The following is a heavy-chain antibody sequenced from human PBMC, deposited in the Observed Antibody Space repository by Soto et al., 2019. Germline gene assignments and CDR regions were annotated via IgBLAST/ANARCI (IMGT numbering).Heavy chain of an antibody. J-gene: IGHJ5*02. CDR2: ISGSGGST. CDR1: GFTFSSYA. D-gene: IGHD3-10*01. CDR3: AKDMAGLLWFGESNFNWFDP. Sequence: GGSLRLSCAASGFTFSSYAMSWVRQAPGKGLEWVSAISGSGGSTYYADSVKGRFTISRDNSKNTLYLQMNSLRAEDTAVYYCAKDMAGLLWFGESNFNWFDPWGQGTLVTVSS. V-gene: IGHV3-23*01.